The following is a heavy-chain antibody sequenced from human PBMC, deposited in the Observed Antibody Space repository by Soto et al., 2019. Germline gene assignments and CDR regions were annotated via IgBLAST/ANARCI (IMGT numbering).Heavy chain of an antibody. Sequence: QVQLVQSGADVKKPGASVKCSCKASGYTFTSYGISWVRQAPGQGLEWMGWISDCNGNTNYAQKLQGRVTMTADTSTSTAYMELRRLSSEDTAVYYCESGTKPRSWFDPWGQRNLGNGSS. CDR1: GYTFTSYG. J-gene: IGHJ5*02. D-gene: IGHD1-26*01. CDR3: ESGTKPRSWFDP. V-gene: IGHV1-18*04. CDR2: ISDCNGNT.